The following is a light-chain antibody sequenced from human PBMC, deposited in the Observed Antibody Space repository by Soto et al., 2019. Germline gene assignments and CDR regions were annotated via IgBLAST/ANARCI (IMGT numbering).Light chain of an antibody. Sequence: QAVVTQSPSASASLGASVKLTCTLSSGHSTYTIAWHQQQPEKGPRYLMNINSDGSHTKGDGIPDRFSGSSSGAERYLTISSLQSEDEADYYCQTWGTGYAVFGGGTQLTVL. J-gene: IGLJ7*01. V-gene: IGLV4-69*01. CDR3: QTWGTGYAV. CDR2: INSDGSH. CDR1: SGHSTYT.